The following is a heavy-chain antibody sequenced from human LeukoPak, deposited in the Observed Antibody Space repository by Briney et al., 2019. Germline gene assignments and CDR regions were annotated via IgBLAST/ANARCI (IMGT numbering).Heavy chain of an antibody. CDR2: KYYDGNSGNT. V-gene: IGHV4-59*01. D-gene: IGHD1-26*01. J-gene: IGHJ4*02. CDR3: ARQSGRWGYFDY. Sequence: KPSETLSLTCTVSGGSMSYYYWTWIRKTPGKGLEWIGYKYYDGNSGNTNYNPSLESRVTISVDTSKNQFSLKLSSVTAADTAVYYCARQSGRWGYFDYWGQGTLVAVSS. CDR1: GGSMSYYY.